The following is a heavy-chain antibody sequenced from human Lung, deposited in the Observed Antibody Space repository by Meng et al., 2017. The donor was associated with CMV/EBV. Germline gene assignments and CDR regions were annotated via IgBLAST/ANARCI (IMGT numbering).Heavy chain of an antibody. V-gene: IGHV4-38-2*02. CDR2: IHHSGRT. Sequence: SETLSLXXTVSGYSISNGYYWGWIRQPPGKGLEWIGSIHHSGRTYYNPSLKSRVTISVDTSKNQLSLKLSSVNAADTAVYYCARDYRTGCSSTSCYNWFDLWGQGTXVTVSS. J-gene: IGHJ5*01. D-gene: IGHD2-2*01. CDR3: ARDYRTGCSSTSCYNWFDL. CDR1: GYSISNGYY.